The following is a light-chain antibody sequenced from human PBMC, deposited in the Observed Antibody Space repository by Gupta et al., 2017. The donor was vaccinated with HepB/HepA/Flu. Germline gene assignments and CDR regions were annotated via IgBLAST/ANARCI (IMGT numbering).Light chain of an antibody. V-gene: IGLV3-1*01. CDR2: QDS. CDR1: KLGDKY. CDR3: QVWDSTTGV. Sequence: SYELTPPPSVSVSPGQTASISCSGHKLGDKYTFWYQQKPGQSPLLVIYQDSKRPSGIPERFSGSSSGNTATLTISGTQAMDEAEYYCQVWDSTTGVFGPGTKVTVL. J-gene: IGLJ1*01.